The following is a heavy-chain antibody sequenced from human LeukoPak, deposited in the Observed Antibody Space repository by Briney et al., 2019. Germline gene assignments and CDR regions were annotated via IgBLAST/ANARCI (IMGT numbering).Heavy chain of an antibody. V-gene: IGHV1-46*01. CDR1: GYTFTSYY. Sequence: ASVKVSCKASGYTFTSYYMHWVRQAPGQGLEWMGIINPSGGSTSYAQKFQGRVTMTRDTFTSTVYMELSSLRSEDTAVYYCARGAHLWFRTVQKYYFDYWGQGTLVTVSS. J-gene: IGHJ4*02. CDR2: INPSGGST. D-gene: IGHD3-10*01. CDR3: ARGAHLWFRTVQKYYFDY.